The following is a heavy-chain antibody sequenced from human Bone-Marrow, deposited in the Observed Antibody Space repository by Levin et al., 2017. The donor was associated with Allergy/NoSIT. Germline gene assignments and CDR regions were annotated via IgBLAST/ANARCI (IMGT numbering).Heavy chain of an antibody. Sequence: GASVKVSCKSSGYTFDMYYIHWVRQAPGERPEWMGRINPDNGGSTSAEKFQGRVTMTTDTSTTTAYLEVRGLRSDDTAVYFCTRDLTGYEGFDIWGQGTMVIVSS. D-gene: IGHD3-16*01. CDR3: TRDLTGYEGFDI. J-gene: IGHJ3*02. V-gene: IGHV1-2*06. CDR1: GYTFDMYY. CDR2: INPDNGGS.